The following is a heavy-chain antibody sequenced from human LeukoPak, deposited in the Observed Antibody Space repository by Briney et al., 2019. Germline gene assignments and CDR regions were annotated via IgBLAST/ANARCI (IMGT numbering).Heavy chain of an antibody. J-gene: IGHJ4*02. CDR3: ARVGYSSSSPFDY. CDR2: INPNSGGT. D-gene: IGHD6-6*01. V-gene: IGHV1-2*02. CDR1: GYTFTGYY. Sequence: GASVKVSCKASGYTFTGYYMQWVRQATGQGLEWMGWINPNSGGTNYAQKFQGRVTMTRDTSISTAYMELSRLRSDDTAVYYCARVGYSSSSPFDYWGQGTLVTVSS.